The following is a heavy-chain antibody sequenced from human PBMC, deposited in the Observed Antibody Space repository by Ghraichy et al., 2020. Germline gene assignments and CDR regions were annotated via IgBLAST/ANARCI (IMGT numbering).Heavy chain of an antibody. Sequence: GGSLRLSCAASGFAFSTNTMSWVRQAPGKGLEWVSSLSGDSDNTYYADSVKGRFTVSRDKSKNTLYLQMNSLRAEDTAVYFCAKDYDWKYGYWGQGTLVTVSS. D-gene: IGHD3-16*01. J-gene: IGHJ4*02. CDR3: AKDYDWKYGY. V-gene: IGHV3-23*01. CDR2: LSGDSDNT. CDR1: GFAFSTNT.